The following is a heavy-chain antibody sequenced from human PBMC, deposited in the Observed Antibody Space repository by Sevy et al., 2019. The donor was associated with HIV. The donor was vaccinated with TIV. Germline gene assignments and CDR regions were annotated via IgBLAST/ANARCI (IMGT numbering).Heavy chain of an antibody. V-gene: IGHV1-18*01. CDR1: GYTLHDYG. CDR3: ARVDPYYEFGDV. Sequence: ASVKVSCKASGYTLHDYGISWVRQAPGQGLAWIGWVTTYKDSTNYAQNFQGRVTLTTDTSTNTAYMELRSLRSDDTAVYYCARVDPYYEFGDVWGQGTTVTVSS. D-gene: IGHD3-3*01. J-gene: IGHJ6*02. CDR2: VTTYKDST.